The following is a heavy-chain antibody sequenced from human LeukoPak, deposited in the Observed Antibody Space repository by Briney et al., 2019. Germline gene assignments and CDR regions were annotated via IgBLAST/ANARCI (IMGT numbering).Heavy chain of an antibody. CDR3: ARGGSYLSAFDI. J-gene: IGHJ3*02. Sequence: QPGGSLRLSCAASGFTFSNYCMSWVRQAPGKGLEWVANIKQDGSEKYYVVSVKGRFTISRDNAKNSLYLQMNSLRADDTAVYYCARGGSYLSAFDIWGQGTMVTVSS. CDR2: IKQDGSEK. CDR1: GFTFSNYC. V-gene: IGHV3-7*04. D-gene: IGHD1-26*01.